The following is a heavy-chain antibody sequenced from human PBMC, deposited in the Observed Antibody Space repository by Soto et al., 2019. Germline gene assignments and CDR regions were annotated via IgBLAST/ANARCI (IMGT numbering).Heavy chain of an antibody. J-gene: IGHJ3*02. CDR1: GFTFSSYA. Sequence: GGSLRLSCAASGFTFSSYAMSWVRQAPGKGLEWVSGISGSGGTTYYADSVKGRFTISRDNSKNTLYLQMNSLRAEDTAVYYCAKDLFMYYYGSGSYINTFDIWGQGTMVTVSS. D-gene: IGHD3-10*01. CDR3: AKDLFMYYYGSGSYINTFDI. V-gene: IGHV3-23*01. CDR2: ISGSGGTT.